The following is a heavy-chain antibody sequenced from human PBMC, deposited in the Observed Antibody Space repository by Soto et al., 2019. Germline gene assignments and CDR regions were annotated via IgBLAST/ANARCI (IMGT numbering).Heavy chain of an antibody. V-gene: IGHV3-48*03. J-gene: IGHJ3*02. CDR2: INSGGSSI. Sequence: AGGSLRLSCAASVFTFSSYEMDWVRQAPGKGLEWVAYINSGGSSIYYGDSVKGRFTISRDNAKNSLYLQMNSLRAEDTAVYYCAKEKSVTNSGYDAFDIWGQGTMVAVSS. D-gene: IGHD5-12*01. CDR3: AKEKSVTNSGYDAFDI. CDR1: VFTFSSYE.